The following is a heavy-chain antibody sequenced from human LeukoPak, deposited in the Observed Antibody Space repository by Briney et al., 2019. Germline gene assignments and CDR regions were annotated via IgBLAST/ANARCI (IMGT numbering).Heavy chain of an antibody. CDR3: ARAGLSAAYYDFWSGYPLDGMDV. D-gene: IGHD3-3*01. CDR2: ISAYNGNT. CDR1: GYTFTSYG. V-gene: IGHV1-8*02. J-gene: IGHJ6*02. Sequence: ASVKVSCKASGYTFTSYGISWVRQAPGQGLEWMGWISAYNGNTGYAQKFQGRVTMTRNTSISTAYMELSSLRSEDTAVYYCARAGLSAAYYDFWSGYPLDGMDVWGQGTTVTVSS.